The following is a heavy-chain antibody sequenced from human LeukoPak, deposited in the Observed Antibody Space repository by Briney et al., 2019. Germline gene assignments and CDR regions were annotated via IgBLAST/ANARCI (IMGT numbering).Heavy chain of an antibody. CDR2: INHSGST. D-gene: IGHD6-13*01. Sequence: SETLSLTCAVYGGSFSGYYWSWIRQPPGKGLEWIGEINHSGSTNYNPSLKSRVTISVDTSKNQFSLRLSSVTAADTAVYYCTRGFTSAAAGTSSLGYWGQGTVVSVSS. V-gene: IGHV4-34*01. J-gene: IGHJ4*02. CDR3: TRGFTSAAAGTSSLGY. CDR1: GGSFSGYY.